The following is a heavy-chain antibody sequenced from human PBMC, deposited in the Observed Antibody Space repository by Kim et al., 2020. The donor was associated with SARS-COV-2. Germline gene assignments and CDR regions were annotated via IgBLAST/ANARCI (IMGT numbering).Heavy chain of an antibody. CDR1: GFTFTDYF. CDR3: AREAGTAARRSAFDI. Sequence: GGSLRLSCAASGFTFTDYFMNWIRQAPGKGLEWVSFISSSGDQTHYVDSVKGRFTISRDNAKNSLYLQMNNLRPEDTAVYYCAREAGTAARRSAFDIWGQGTVVTVSS. CDR2: ISSSGDQT. V-gene: IGHV3-11*05. J-gene: IGHJ3*02. D-gene: IGHD1-1*01.